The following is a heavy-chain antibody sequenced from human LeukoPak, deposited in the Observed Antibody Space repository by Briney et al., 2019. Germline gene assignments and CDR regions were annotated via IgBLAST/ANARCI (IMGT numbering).Heavy chain of an antibody. V-gene: IGHV4-59*01. CDR2: IYYSGST. J-gene: IGHJ3*02. CDR1: GGSISSYY. Sequence: SETLSLTCTVSGGSISSYYWSWIRQPPGKGLEWIGYIYYSGSTNYNPSLKSRVTISVDTSKNQFSLKLSSVTAADTAVYYCAREMVVGATWAFDIWGQGTMVTVSS. D-gene: IGHD1-26*01. CDR3: AREMVVGATWAFDI.